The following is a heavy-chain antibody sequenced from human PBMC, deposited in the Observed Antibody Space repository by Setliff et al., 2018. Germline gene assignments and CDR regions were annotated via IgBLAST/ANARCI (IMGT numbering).Heavy chain of an antibody. D-gene: IGHD2-15*01. Sequence: SVKVSCKASGGTFKNYGISWVRQAPGQGLEWMGGIIPIFGTANYAQKFQGRLTITTVESTSTAYMELSRLTSDDTAVYYCAREGVDTRSSTDYRYYMDVWGQGTTVTVSS. V-gene: IGHV1-69*05. CDR1: GGTFKNYG. J-gene: IGHJ6*03. CDR3: AREGVDTRSSTDYRYYMDV. CDR2: IIPIFGTA.